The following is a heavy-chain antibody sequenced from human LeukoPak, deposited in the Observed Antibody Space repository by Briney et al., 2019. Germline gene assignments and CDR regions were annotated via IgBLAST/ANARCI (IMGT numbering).Heavy chain of an antibody. Sequence: PSETLSLTCTVSGDSINSGDYYWSWIRQPPGNGLEWIGYIYYRGSTYYNPSLKSRVTISVDTSKNQFSLKLSSVTAADTAVYYCARDNGYGQLDSWGQGTLVTVSS. V-gene: IGHV4-30-4*01. CDR1: GDSINSGDYY. J-gene: IGHJ4*02. CDR2: IYYRGST. CDR3: ARDNGYGQLDS. D-gene: IGHD2-15*01.